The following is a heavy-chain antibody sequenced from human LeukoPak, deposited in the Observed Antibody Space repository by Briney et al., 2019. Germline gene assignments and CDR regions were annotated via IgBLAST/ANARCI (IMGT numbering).Heavy chain of an antibody. Sequence: PSGTLSLTCAVSGGSISSDNWWSWVRQPPGKGLEWIGEISHTGSTNYSPSLKSRVTMSVDKSKNQFSLNLSSVTAADTAVYYCARFSPRAMGNYFDFWGQGTLVTVSS. CDR2: ISHTGST. J-gene: IGHJ4*02. CDR1: GGSISSDNW. D-gene: IGHD7-27*01. V-gene: IGHV4-4*02. CDR3: ARFSPRAMGNYFDF.